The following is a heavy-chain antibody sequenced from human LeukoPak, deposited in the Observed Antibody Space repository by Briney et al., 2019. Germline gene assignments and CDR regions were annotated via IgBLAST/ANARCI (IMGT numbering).Heavy chain of an antibody. CDR1: GGSISSYY. CDR3: ARDWVYCSGGSCYSLAAFDI. J-gene: IGHJ3*02. Sequence: SETLSLTCTVSGGSISSYYWSWIRQPPGKGLEWIGYIYYSGSTNYNPSLKSRVTISVATSKNQFSLKLSSVTAADTAVYYCARDWVYCSGGSCYSLAAFDIWGQGTMVTVSS. CDR2: IYYSGST. D-gene: IGHD2-15*01. V-gene: IGHV4-59*01.